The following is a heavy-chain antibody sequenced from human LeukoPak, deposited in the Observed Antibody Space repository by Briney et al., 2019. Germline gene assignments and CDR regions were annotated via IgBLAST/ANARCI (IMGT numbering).Heavy chain of an antibody. CDR2: FDPEDGET. CDR3: ATDKSRGYGDYSYFDY. D-gene: IGHD4-17*01. V-gene: IGHV1-24*01. CDR1: GYTLTELS. J-gene: IGHJ4*02. Sequence: ASVKVSCKVSGYTLTELSMHWVRQAPGKGLEWMGGFDPEDGETIYAQKFQGRVTMTEDTSTDTAYMELSSLRSEDTAVYYCATDKSRGYGDYSYFDYWGQGTLVTVSS.